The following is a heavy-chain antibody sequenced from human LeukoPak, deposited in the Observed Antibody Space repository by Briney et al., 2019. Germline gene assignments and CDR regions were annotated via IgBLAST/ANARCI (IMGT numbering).Heavy chain of an antibody. CDR3: ARDFRRRITMVRGASYAFDI. D-gene: IGHD3-10*01. J-gene: IGHJ3*02. CDR2: INPNSGGT. Sequence: ASVKVSCKASGYTFTSYGISWVRQAPGQGLEWMGWINPNSGGTSYAQKFQGWVTMTRDTSISTAYMELSRLRSDDTAVYYCARDFRRRITMVRGASYAFDIWGQGTMVTVSS. V-gene: IGHV1-2*04. CDR1: GYTFTSYG.